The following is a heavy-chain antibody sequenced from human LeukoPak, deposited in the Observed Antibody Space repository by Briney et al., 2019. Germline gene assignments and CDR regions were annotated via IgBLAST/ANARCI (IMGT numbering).Heavy chain of an antibody. D-gene: IGHD2-15*01. CDR2: IRSKAFGATT. Sequence: GGSLRLSCKPSGFTLGDYAMSWVRQAPGKGLEWVGFIRSKAFGATTDYAASVKGRFTVSRDDSKGIAYLQMNSLKTEDTAVYYCTRDCSGSTCYEEMDYWGQGTLVTVSS. CDR1: GFTLGDYA. V-gene: IGHV3-49*04. CDR3: TRDCSGSTCYEEMDY. J-gene: IGHJ4*02.